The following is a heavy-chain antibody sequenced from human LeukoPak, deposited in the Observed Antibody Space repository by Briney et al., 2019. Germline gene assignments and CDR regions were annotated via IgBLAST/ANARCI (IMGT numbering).Heavy chain of an antibody. CDR1: GFTFSSYE. D-gene: IGHD3-22*01. CDR2: ISSSGGTI. CDR3: ARATYYYDSSGYFDY. Sequence: PGGSLRLSCAASGFTFSSYEMNWVRQAPGKGLEWVSYISSSGGTIYYADSVKGRFTISRDNAKNSLYLQMNSLRAEDTAVYYCARATYYYDSSGYFDYWGQGTLVTVSS. J-gene: IGHJ4*02. V-gene: IGHV3-48*03.